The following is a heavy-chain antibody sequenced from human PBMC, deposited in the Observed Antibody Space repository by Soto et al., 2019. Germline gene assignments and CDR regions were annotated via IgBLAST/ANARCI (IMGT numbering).Heavy chain of an antibody. V-gene: IGHV3-30*18. Sequence: PGASLRLACAASGFTFSGYGMHWVRQAPGEGRGWVAVISYDGSNKYYADSVKGRFTISRDNSKNTLYLQMSSLRAEDTAVYYCVKDGSSGWPYYYGLDVWGQGTTVPVSS. J-gene: IGHJ6*02. CDR1: GFTFSGYG. CDR2: ISYDGSNK. D-gene: IGHD6-19*01. CDR3: VKDGSSGWPYYYGLDV.